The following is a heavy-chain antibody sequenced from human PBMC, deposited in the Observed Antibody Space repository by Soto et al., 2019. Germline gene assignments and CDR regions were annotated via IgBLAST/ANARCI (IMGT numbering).Heavy chain of an antibody. CDR3: AHSPAYCSGGSCYSGFDY. Sequence: QITLKESGPTLVKPTQTLTLTCTFSGFSLSTSGVGVGWIRQPPGKALEWLALIYWDDDKRYSPSLKSRLTITKDTSNNQVVLTMTNMDPVDTATYYCAHSPAYCSGGSCYSGFDYWGQGTLVTVSS. V-gene: IGHV2-5*02. CDR1: GFSLSTSGVG. J-gene: IGHJ4*02. D-gene: IGHD2-15*01. CDR2: IYWDDDK.